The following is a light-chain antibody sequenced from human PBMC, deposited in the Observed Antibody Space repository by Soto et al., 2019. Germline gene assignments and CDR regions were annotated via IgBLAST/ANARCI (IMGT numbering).Light chain of an antibody. CDR3: SSFAGNNNVV. Sequence: QSALTQPPSASGSPGQSVTISCTGTSSDVGGYNYVSWYQQHPGKAPKLMISEVSKRPSGVPDRFSGSKSGNTASLTVSGLQAEDEGDYYCSSFAGNNNVVFGGGTKLTGL. V-gene: IGLV2-8*01. CDR1: SSDVGGYNY. CDR2: EVS. J-gene: IGLJ2*01.